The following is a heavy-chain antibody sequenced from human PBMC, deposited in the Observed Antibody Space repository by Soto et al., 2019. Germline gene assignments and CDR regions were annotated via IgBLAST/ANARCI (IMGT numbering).Heavy chain of an antibody. CDR2: ISSSSIYI. CDR3: ATVPGGYYYMDV. Sequence: GGSLRLSCAASGFTFSDYSMNWVRQAPGKGLEWVSSISSSSIYIYYADSMKGRFTVSRDNAKNSLYLQMNSLRAEDTAVYYCATVPGGYYYMDVWSKGTTVTVSS. J-gene: IGHJ6*03. D-gene: IGHD2-8*02. V-gene: IGHV3-21*01. CDR1: GFTFSDYS.